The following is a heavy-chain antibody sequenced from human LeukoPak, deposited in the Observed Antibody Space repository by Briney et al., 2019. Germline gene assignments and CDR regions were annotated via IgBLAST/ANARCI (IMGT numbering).Heavy chain of an antibody. CDR2: IYSGGST. J-gene: IGHJ4*02. CDR3: ARVPINYYDSSGYFDY. V-gene: IGHV3-66*01. D-gene: IGHD3-22*01. Sequence: GGSLRLSCAASGFSVSSNYMSWVRQAPGKGLEWVSVIYSGGSTYYADSVKGRFTISRDNSKNTLYLQMNSLRAEDTAVYYCARVPINYYDSSGYFDYWGQGTLVTVSS. CDR1: GFSVSSNY.